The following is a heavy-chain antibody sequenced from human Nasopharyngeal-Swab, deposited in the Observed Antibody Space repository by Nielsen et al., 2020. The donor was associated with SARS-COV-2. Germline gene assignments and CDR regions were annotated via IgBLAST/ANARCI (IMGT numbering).Heavy chain of an antibody. CDR3: TRAEYSSSWSPWSWFDP. CDR2: IKSKTDGGTT. V-gene: IGHV3-15*01. Sequence: WIRQPPGKGLEWVGRIKSKTDGGTTDYAAPVKGRFTISRDDSKNTPYLQMNSLKTEDTAVYYCTRAEYSSSWSPWSWFDPWGQGTLVTVSS. D-gene: IGHD6-13*01. J-gene: IGHJ5*02.